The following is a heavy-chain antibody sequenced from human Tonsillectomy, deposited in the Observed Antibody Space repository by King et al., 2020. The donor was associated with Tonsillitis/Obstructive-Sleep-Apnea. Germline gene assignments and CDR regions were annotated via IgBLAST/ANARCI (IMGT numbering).Heavy chain of an antibody. CDR2: IRSKAYGGTT. CDR3: TRVAYYYDSSGYEGWFDP. V-gene: IGHV3-49*04. D-gene: IGHD3-22*01. Sequence: VQLVESGGGLVQPGRSLRLSCTASGFTFGDYAMSWVRQAPGKGLEWVGFIRSKAYGGTTEYAASVKGRFTNSRDDSKSIAYLQMNSLKTEDTAWYYCTRVAYYYDSSGYEGWFDPWGQGTLVTVSS. J-gene: IGHJ5*02. CDR1: GFTFGDYA.